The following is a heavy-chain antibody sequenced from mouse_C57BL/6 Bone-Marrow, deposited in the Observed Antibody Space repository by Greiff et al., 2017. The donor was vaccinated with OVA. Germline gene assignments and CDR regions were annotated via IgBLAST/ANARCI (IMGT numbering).Heavy chain of an antibody. J-gene: IGHJ2*01. CDR1: GFTFSSYA. CDR2: ISDGGSYT. Sequence: EVKLMESGGGLVKPGGSLKLSCAASGFTFSSYAMSWVRQTPEKRLEWVATISDGGSYTYYPDNVKGRFTISRDNAKNNLYLQMSHLKSEDTAMYYCARYLTTVVGYWGQGTTLTVSS. CDR3: ARYLTTVVGY. V-gene: IGHV5-4*03. D-gene: IGHD1-1*01.